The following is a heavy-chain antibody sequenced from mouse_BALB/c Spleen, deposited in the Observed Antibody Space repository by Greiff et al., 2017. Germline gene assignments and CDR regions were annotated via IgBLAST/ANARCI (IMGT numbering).Heavy chain of an antibody. CDR1: GYTFTDYA. CDR3: AREGGYDGYFDY. V-gene: IGHV1S137*01. J-gene: IGHJ2*01. D-gene: IGHD2-2*01. Sequence: VQLQQSGAELVRPGVSVKISCKGSGYTFTDYAMHWVKQSHAKSLEWIGVISTYYGDASYNQKFKGKATMTVDKSSSTAYMELARLTSEDSAIYYCAREGGYDGYFDYWGQGTTLTVSS. CDR2: ISTYYGDA.